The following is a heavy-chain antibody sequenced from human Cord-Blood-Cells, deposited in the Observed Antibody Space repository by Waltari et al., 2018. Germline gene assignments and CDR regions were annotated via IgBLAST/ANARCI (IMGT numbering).Heavy chain of an antibody. CDR3: ARQRSDFWSGYFPYYFDY. Sequence: QVQLQQWGAGLLKTSETLSLTCAVYGGSFSGYYWSWICQRPGKGLEWIGEINHRGSTNYNPSLKSRVTISVDTSKNQFSLKLSSVTAADTAVYYCARQRSDFWSGYFPYYFDYWGQGTLVTVSS. CDR1: GGSFSGYY. D-gene: IGHD3-3*01. CDR2: INHRGST. J-gene: IGHJ4*02. V-gene: IGHV4-34*01.